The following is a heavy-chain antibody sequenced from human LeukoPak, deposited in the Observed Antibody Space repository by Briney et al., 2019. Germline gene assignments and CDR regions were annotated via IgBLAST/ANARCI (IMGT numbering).Heavy chain of an antibody. CDR2: INWNGGST. Sequence: PGGSLRLSCAASGFTFDDYGMSWVRQAPGKGLEWVSGINWNGGSTGYADSGKGRFNISRDNAKNSLYLQMNSLRAEDTALYYCARGPTPYYADYWGQGTLVTVSS. V-gene: IGHV3-20*04. CDR1: GFTFDDYG. J-gene: IGHJ4*02. D-gene: IGHD3-10*01. CDR3: ARGPTPYYADY.